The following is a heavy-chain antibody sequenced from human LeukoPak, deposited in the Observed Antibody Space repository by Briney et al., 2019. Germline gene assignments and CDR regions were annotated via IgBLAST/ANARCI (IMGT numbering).Heavy chain of an antibody. CDR2: ISSNGGST. CDR3: ARGGISSLTAMAHFDY. Sequence: PGGSLRLSCAVSGFTFSSYAMHWVRQAPGKGLEYVSAISSNGGSTYYANSVKGRFTISRDNSKNTLYLQMGSLRAEDMAVYYCARGGISSLTAMAHFDYWGQGTLVTVSS. V-gene: IGHV3-64*01. CDR1: GFTFSSYA. D-gene: IGHD5-18*01. J-gene: IGHJ4*02.